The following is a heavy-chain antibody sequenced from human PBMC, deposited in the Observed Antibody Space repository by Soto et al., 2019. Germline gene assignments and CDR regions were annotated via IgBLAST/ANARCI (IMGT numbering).Heavy chain of an antibody. J-gene: IGHJ4*02. CDR2: IVVGSGNT. V-gene: IGHV1-58*01. Sequence: GASVKVSCKASGFTFTSSAVHWVRQARGQRLEWIGWIVVGSGNTNYAQKFQERVTITRDMSTSTAYMELSSLRSEDTAVYYCAAENCTNGVCYGDYWGQGTLVTVSS. CDR3: AAENCTNGVCYGDY. D-gene: IGHD2-8*01. CDR1: GFTFTSSA.